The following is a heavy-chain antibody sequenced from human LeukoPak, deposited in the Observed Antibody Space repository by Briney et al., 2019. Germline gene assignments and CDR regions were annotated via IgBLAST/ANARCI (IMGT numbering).Heavy chain of an antibody. CDR3: ARHEGSGSYYSY. D-gene: IGHD1-26*01. Sequence: PGESLKISCKGSGYSFTTYWIAWVRQMPGRGLEWMGIISPDDSEIRYSPSFRGQVTISADKSTSTAYLQWSRLKASDTAIYYCARHEGSGSYYSYWGQGTLVIVSS. CDR1: GYSFTTYW. J-gene: IGHJ4*02. CDR2: ISPDDSEI. V-gene: IGHV5-51*01.